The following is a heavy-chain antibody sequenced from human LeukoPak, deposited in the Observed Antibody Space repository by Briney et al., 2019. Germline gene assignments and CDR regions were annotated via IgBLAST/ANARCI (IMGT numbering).Heavy chain of an antibody. Sequence: GGSLRLSCAASGFTFSDAWMSWVRQAPGKGLEWVGRIKSKTDGGTTDYAAPVKGRFTISRDDSKNTLYLQMNSLKTEDTAVYYCTHLAAAAYYYMDVWGKGTTVTVSS. CDR1: GFTFSDAW. V-gene: IGHV3-15*01. CDR2: IKSKTDGGTT. CDR3: THLAAAAYYYMDV. J-gene: IGHJ6*03. D-gene: IGHD6-13*01.